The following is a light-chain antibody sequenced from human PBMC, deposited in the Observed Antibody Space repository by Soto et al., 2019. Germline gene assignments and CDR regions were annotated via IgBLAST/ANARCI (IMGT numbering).Light chain of an antibody. CDR3: QQYGSSLLP. V-gene: IGKV3-20*01. CDR2: VAS. J-gene: IGKJ4*01. CDR1: QSVSSSY. Sequence: ENMFNQSLCALSLSPAERATLSCRASQSVSSSYLAWYQQKPGQAPRLLIYVASSRATGIPDRFSGSGSGTDFTLTIIRLEPEDFAVYYCQQYGSSLLPFGGGTKVDIK.